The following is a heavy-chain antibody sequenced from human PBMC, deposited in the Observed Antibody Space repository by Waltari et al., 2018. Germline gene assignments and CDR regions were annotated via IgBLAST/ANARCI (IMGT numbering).Heavy chain of an antibody. CDR3: ARGRGYYGSGSYSLYYFDY. Sequence: QVQLQESGPGLVKPSETLSLTCTVSGGSISSYYWSWIRQPPGKGLEWIGYIYYSGSTNHNPSLKSRVTKSVDTSKNQFSLKLSSVTAADTAVYYCARGRGYYGSGSYSLYYFDYWGQGTLVTVSS. CDR2: IYYSGST. D-gene: IGHD3-10*01. V-gene: IGHV4-59*01. CDR1: GGSISSYY. J-gene: IGHJ4*02.